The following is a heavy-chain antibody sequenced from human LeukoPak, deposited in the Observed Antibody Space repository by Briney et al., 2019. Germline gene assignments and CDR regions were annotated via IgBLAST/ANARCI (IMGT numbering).Heavy chain of an antibody. CDR2: IYHSGST. J-gene: IGHJ5*02. Sequence: SETLSLTCDVSGYSISSGYYWGWIRQPPGKGLEWIGSIYHSGSTYYNPSLKSRVTISVDTSKNQFSLKLSSVTAADTAVYYCARSLAAADNWFDPWGQGTLVTVSS. V-gene: IGHV4-38-2*01. D-gene: IGHD6-13*01. CDR3: ARSLAAADNWFDP. CDR1: GYSISSGYY.